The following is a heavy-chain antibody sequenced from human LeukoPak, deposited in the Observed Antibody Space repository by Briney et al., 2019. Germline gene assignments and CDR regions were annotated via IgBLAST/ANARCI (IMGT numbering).Heavy chain of an antibody. J-gene: IGHJ4*02. D-gene: IGHD3-10*01. Sequence: GGSLRLSCAASESVFSDYYMSWVRQAPGKGLEWVSYISSGGDTKYYADSVKGRFTISRDNAKNSLYLQMNNLRAEDTAVYYCAREMGGDYGSGTFFDLWRQGNMVTVSS. V-gene: IGHV3-11*01. CDR1: ESVFSDYY. CDR3: AREMGGDYGSGTFFDL. CDR2: ISSGGDTK.